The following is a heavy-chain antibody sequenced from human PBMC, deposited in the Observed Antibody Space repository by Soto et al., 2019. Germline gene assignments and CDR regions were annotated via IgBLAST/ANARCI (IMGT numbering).Heavy chain of an antibody. CDR3: ARSRGNWGLDY. V-gene: IGHV3-23*01. D-gene: IGHD7-27*01. CDR2: ISTSGGWI. J-gene: IGHJ4*02. CDR1: GFTFSNYA. Sequence: GGSLRLSCAASGFTFSNYAMNWVRQAPGKGPECVSAISTSGGWIYYTDSGRGRFTISRDDAKTTLFLQMNSLRADDTAIYYCARSRGNWGLDYWGQGTLVTVSS.